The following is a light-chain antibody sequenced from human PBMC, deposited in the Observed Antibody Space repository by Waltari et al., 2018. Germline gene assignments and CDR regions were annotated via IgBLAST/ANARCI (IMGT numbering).Light chain of an antibody. V-gene: IGLV2-23*02. J-gene: IGLJ2*01. Sequence: QSALTQPASVSGSPGQSITISCTGTSSDVGSYNLVSWYQQHPGNAPKHMIYEVIKRPPGVSNRFAGSKSGNTASLTISGLQAEDEADYYCCSYAGSSTFVVFGGGTKLTVL. CDR3: CSYAGSSTFVV. CDR1: SSDVGSYNL. CDR2: EVI.